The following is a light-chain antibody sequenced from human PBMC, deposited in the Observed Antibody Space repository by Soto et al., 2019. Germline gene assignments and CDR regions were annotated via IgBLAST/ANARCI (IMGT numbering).Light chain of an antibody. CDR1: QSVSPSY. CDR3: QQYGISPQT. J-gene: IGKJ2*01. Sequence: EIVLTQSPDTLSLSAGERATLSCRASQSVSPSYLAWYQHKPGQAPRLLIYGVSSRATGIPDRFSGSGSGADFTLTISRLEPEDFAVYYCQQYGISPQTFGQGTKLEIK. CDR2: GVS. V-gene: IGKV3-20*01.